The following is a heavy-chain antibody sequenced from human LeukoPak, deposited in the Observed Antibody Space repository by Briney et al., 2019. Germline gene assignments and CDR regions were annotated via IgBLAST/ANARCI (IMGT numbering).Heavy chain of an antibody. CDR2: ISPDNGDT. CDR1: GYTFTGYY. Sequence: GASVKVSCKTSGYTFTGYYIHWVRQAPGQGLEWMGWISPDNGDTNYAQKFQGRVTMTRDTSISTAYMELSRLKYDDTAVYYCSRRMAVAATFDYLGQGTLVTVSS. V-gene: IGHV1-2*02. CDR3: SRRMAVAATFDY. J-gene: IGHJ4*02. D-gene: IGHD6-19*01.